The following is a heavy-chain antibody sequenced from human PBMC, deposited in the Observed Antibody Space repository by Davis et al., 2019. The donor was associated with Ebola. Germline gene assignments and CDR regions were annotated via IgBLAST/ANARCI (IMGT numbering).Heavy chain of an antibody. Sequence: PSETLSLTCSVSGASLSSLYWTWIRQPPGKGLEWFGQIHYGGATNYNPFLKSRFTISVETSRNQFSLRLTSVTAAETAIYYCATNTTSTAGFDSWGQGTLVTVSS. D-gene: IGHD2/OR15-2a*01. J-gene: IGHJ4*02. CDR3: ATNTTSTAGFDS. CDR1: GASLSSLY. CDR2: IHYGGAT. V-gene: IGHV4-59*11.